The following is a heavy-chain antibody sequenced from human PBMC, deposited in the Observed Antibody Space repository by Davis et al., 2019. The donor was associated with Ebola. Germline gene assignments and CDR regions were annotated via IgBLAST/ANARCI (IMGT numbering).Heavy chain of an antibody. Sequence: ASVKVSCKASGYTFTGYYMHWVRQAPGQGLEWMGWINPNSGGTNYAQKFQGWVTMTRDTSISTAYMELSRLRSDDTAVYYCARDQMQPALRSYGMDVWGQGTTVTVSS. D-gene: IGHD5-24*01. V-gene: IGHV1-2*04. CDR1: GYTFTGYY. J-gene: IGHJ6*02. CDR3: ARDQMQPALRSYGMDV. CDR2: INPNSGGT.